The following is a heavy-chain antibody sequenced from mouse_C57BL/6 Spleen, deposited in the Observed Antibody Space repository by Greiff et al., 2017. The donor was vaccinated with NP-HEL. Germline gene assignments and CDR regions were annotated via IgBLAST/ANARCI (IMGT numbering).Heavy chain of an antibody. D-gene: IGHD4-1*01. CDR3: ARCWDDYFDY. Sequence: VQLKESGPELVKPGASVKISCKASGYAFSSSWMNWVKQRPGKGLEWIGGIYPGDGDTNYNGKFKGKATLTADKSSSTAYMQLSSLTSEDSAVYFCARCWDDYFDYWGQGTTLTVSS. CDR1: GYAFSSSW. V-gene: IGHV1-82*01. CDR2: IYPGDGDT. J-gene: IGHJ2*01.